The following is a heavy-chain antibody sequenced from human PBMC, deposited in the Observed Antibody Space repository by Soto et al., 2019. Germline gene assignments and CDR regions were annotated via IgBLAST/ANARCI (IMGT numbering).Heavy chain of an antibody. V-gene: IGHV3-74*01. CDR2: INSDGSIT. Sequence: EVQLVESGGGLVQPGGSLRLSCAASGFTFSTYWMHWVRQAPGTGLVWVSRINSDGSITNYADSVKGRFSISRDNAKNTLYRQMNSLRSEDTAVYYSARSTWQNYFDYWGKGTLVTVSS. J-gene: IGHJ4*02. CDR3: ARSTWQNYFDY. CDR1: GFTFSTYW.